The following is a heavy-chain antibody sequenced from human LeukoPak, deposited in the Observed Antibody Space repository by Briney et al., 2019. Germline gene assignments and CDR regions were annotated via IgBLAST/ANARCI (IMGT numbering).Heavy chain of an antibody. J-gene: IGHJ4*02. CDR2: INGGNDAT. CDR1: GFTVFNYA. V-gene: IGHV3-23*01. D-gene: IGHD4-23*01. Sequence: GGSLRLSCAATGFTVFNYAMAWVRQAPGKGLEWVSAINGGNDATNYANSVKGRFTISRDNSKNTLYLQMNNLRAENTAVYYCAKDILRWSFDYWGQGSLVTVAS. CDR3: AKDILRWSFDY.